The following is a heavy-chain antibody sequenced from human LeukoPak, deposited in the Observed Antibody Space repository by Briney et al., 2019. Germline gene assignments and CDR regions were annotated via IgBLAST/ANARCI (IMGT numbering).Heavy chain of an antibody. Sequence: GGSLRLSCAASGFTFSTYSMNWVRQAPGKGLEWVSCITSRSSYIYYADSVRGRFTISRDNAKNSLYLQMNSLRAEDTAVYYCAKQLVGPAAFDYWGQGTLVTVSS. CDR1: GFTFSTYS. V-gene: IGHV3-21*01. CDR2: ITSRSSYI. D-gene: IGHD2-2*01. J-gene: IGHJ4*02. CDR3: AKQLVGPAAFDY.